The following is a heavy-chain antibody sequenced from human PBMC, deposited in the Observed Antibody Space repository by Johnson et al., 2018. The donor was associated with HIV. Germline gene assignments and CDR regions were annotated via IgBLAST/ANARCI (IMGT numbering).Heavy chain of an antibody. D-gene: IGHD3-22*01. CDR1: GFAFSNYA. V-gene: IGHV3-23*04. J-gene: IGHJ3*02. CDR3: ARPLSSGLGFDAFDI. Sequence: EKLVESGGGLVQPGGSLRLSCAASGFAFSNYAMTWVRQAPGKGLEWVSSITGSGGNTYDADSVKGRFTISRDNSKNTLYLQMNSLRAEDTAVYYCARPLSSGLGFDAFDIWGQGTMVTVSS. CDR2: ITGSGGNT.